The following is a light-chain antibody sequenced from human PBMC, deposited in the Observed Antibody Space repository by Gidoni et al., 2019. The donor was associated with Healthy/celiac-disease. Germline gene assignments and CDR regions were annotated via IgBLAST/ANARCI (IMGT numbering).Light chain of an antibody. CDR3: QQRSNWPLT. J-gene: IGKJ4*01. CDR2: DAS. CDR1: QSVSSY. V-gene: IGKV3-11*01. Sequence: DIALTQSPATLSLSPRDRATFSCRASQSVSSYLAWYQQKPGQAPRLLIYDASNRATGIPSRVSGSGSGTDFTLTSSSLEPEDFAVYYCQQRSNWPLTFGGGTKVEIK.